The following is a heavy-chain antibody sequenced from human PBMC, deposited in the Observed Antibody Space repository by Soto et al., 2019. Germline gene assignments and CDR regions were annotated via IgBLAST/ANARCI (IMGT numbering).Heavy chain of an antibody. Sequence: QVHVVESGGGVVHPGRSLRLSCAVSGFTFSDYAMHWVRQAPGKGLAWVAAISYDGGSTYYADSVKGRFTFSRDNSNMMLYLQMNSLRPEDTAQYYCVRVSENLMLNYGMDVWGQGTTVIVSS. V-gene: IGHV3-30-3*01. CDR3: VRVSENLMLNYGMDV. CDR2: ISYDGGST. CDR1: GFTFSDYA. J-gene: IGHJ6*02. D-gene: IGHD3-10*02.